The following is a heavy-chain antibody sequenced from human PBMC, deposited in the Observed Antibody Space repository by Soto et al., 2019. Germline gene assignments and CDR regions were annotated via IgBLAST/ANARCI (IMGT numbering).Heavy chain of an antibody. V-gene: IGHV1-69*01. CDR3: ARNPRYSSSWYDWFDP. Sequence: QVQLVQSGAEVKKPGSSVKVSCKASGGTFSSYAISWVRQAPGQGLEWMGGIIPIFGTANYAQKFQGRATITADESTSTAYMELSSQRSEDTAVYYCARNPRYSSSWYDWFDPWGQGTLVTVS. D-gene: IGHD6-13*01. J-gene: IGHJ5*02. CDR2: IIPIFGTA. CDR1: GGTFSSYA.